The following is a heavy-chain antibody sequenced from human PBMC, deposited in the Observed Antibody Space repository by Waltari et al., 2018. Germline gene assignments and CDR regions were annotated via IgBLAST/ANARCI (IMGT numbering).Heavy chain of an antibody. V-gene: IGHV1-2*02. D-gene: IGHD3-9*01. CDR2: INPKSGAT. Sequence: QVQLEQPGAEVEKPGASVKVSCKASGYTFTGHYQHWVRQAPGQGLEWMGWINPKSGATNYAQKFLGRVTMTRTTSISTAYMELSRLTSDDTAIYYCARDFSDILTGPADYWGQGTLVTVSS. CDR1: GYTFTGHY. CDR3: ARDFSDILTGPADY. J-gene: IGHJ4*02.